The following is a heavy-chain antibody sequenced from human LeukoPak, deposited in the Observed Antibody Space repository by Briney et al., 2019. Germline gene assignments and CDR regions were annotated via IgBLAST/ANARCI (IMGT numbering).Heavy chain of an antibody. CDR1: GGTFNSYT. V-gene: IGHV1-69*06. D-gene: IGHD4-11*01. CDR3: ARGIYSNYEGPRFDP. CDR2: TIPIFGTP. J-gene: IGHJ5*02. Sequence: SVKVSCKASGGTFNSYTISWVRQAPGQGLEWMGGTIPIFGTPSYAQKFQGRVTITADKSTSTAYMELSSLRSEDTAVYYCARGIYSNYEGPRFDPGGQGTLVTVSA.